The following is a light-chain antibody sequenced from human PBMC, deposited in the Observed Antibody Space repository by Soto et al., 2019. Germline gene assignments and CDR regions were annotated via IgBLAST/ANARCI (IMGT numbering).Light chain of an antibody. CDR2: LKSDGSH. CDR3: QTWDTGTQSHV. CDR1: SGHSNYA. Sequence: QSVLTQSPSASASLGASVKLTCTLSSGHSNYAIAWHQQQPEKGPRYLMKLKSDGSHRKGDGIPDRFSGSSSGAERYLTISSLQSEDEADYYCQTWDTGTQSHVFGTGTKVTVL. V-gene: IGLV4-69*01. J-gene: IGLJ1*01.